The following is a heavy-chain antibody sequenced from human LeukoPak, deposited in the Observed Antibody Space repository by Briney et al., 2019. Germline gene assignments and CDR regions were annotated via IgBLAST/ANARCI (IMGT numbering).Heavy chain of an antibody. Sequence: GASVKVSCKASGGTFSSYAISWVRQAPGQGLEWIGGIIPIFGTANYAQKFQGRVTITADESTSTAYMELSSLRSEDTAVYYCAREAYSSGWRYYLDYWGQGTLVTVSS. CDR3: AREAYSSGWRYYLDY. D-gene: IGHD6-19*01. CDR2: IIPIFGTA. J-gene: IGHJ4*02. V-gene: IGHV1-69*13. CDR1: GGTFSSYA.